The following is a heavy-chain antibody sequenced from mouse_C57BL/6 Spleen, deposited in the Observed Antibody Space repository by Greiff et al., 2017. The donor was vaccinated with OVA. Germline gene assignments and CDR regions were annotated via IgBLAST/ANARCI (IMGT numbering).Heavy chain of an antibody. CDR2: IYPGDGDT. CDR1: GYAFSSYW. Sequence: QVQLQQSGAELVKPGASVKISCKASGYAFSSYWMNWVKQRPGKGLEWIGQIYPGDGDTNYNGKFKGKATLTADKSSSTAYMQLSSLTSEDSAVYFCARLTHYGNYDAMDYWGQGTSVTVSS. J-gene: IGHJ4*01. CDR3: ARLTHYGNYDAMDY. D-gene: IGHD2-1*01. V-gene: IGHV1-80*01.